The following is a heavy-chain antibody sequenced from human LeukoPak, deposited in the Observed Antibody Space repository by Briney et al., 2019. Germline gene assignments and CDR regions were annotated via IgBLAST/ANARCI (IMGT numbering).Heavy chain of an antibody. V-gene: IGHV1-2*02. Sequence: GASVKVSCKASGFTFNSYFVNWVRQAPGQGLEWMGWINPNSGGTNFAQKFQGRVTMTRDTSISTAYMELSRLRSDDTAVYYCARGPNADRGKSYYYYMGVWGEGTTVTVSS. CDR1: GFTFNSYF. D-gene: IGHD4-23*01. J-gene: IGHJ6*03. CDR3: ARGPNADRGKSYYYYMGV. CDR2: INPNSGGT.